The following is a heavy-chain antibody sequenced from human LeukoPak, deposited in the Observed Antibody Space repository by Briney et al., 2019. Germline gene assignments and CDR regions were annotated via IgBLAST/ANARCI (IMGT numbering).Heavy chain of an antibody. Sequence: HAGGSLRLSCAASGFTFSSYAMSWVRQAPGKGLEWVSAISGSGGSTYYADSVKGRFTISRDNSKNTLYLQMNSLRAEDTAVYYCARETGSAVGSTDLDYWGQGTLVTVSS. CDR3: ARETGSAVGSTDLDY. CDR1: GFTFSSYA. CDR2: ISGSGGST. J-gene: IGHJ4*02. D-gene: IGHD4-17*01. V-gene: IGHV3-23*01.